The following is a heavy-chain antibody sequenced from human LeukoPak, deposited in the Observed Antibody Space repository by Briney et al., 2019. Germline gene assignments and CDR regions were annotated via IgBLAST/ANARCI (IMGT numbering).Heavy chain of an antibody. J-gene: IGHJ5*02. D-gene: IGHD3-10*01. CDR1: GFTFSSYS. CDR3: ARDRLLWFGEQGFDP. V-gene: IGHV3-48*02. Sequence: GGSLRLSCAASGFTFSSYSMNWVRQAPGKGLEWVSYISSSSSTIYYADSVKGRFTISRDNAKNSLYLQMNSLRDEDTAVYYCARDRLLWFGEQGFDPWGQGTLVTVSS. CDR2: ISSSSSTI.